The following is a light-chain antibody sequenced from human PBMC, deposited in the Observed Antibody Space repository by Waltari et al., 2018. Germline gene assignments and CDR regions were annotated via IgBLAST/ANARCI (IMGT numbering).Light chain of an antibody. Sequence: DIQLTQSPSFLSASVGDRVTITCRASQGISSYLAWYQQKPGKAPKLLIYAASTLQSGVPSRFSGSGSGTEFTLTISSLQPEDFATYYCQHLNNHPLTFGGGTKVEIK. V-gene: IGKV1-9*01. CDR3: QHLNNHPLT. CDR2: AAS. CDR1: QGISSY. J-gene: IGKJ4*01.